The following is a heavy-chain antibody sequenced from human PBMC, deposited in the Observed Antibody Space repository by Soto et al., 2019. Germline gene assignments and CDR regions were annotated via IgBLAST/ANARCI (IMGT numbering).Heavy chain of an antibody. CDR1: GGTFSNYA. CDR2: IIPIFGTT. Sequence: QVQLVQSGAEVKKPGSSVKVSCKASGGTFSNYAITWVRQAPGQGLEWVTRIIPIFGTTNVAQKFPGRVTVTADESTTTAYMELSGLRSDDTAVYYCAKDGGADGYFGIWLDPWGQGTQGTVSS. V-gene: IGHV1-69*15. CDR3: AKDGGADGYFGIWLDP. D-gene: IGHD5-12*01. J-gene: IGHJ5*02.